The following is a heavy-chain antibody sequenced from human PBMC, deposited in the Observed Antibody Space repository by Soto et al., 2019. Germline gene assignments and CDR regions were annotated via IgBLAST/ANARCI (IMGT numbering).Heavy chain of an antibody. J-gene: IGHJ4*02. CDR1: GGSISSYY. V-gene: IGHV4-59*01. D-gene: IGHD3-9*01. Sequence: SETLSLTCTVSGGSISSYYWSWIRQPPGKGLGWIGFIYNIGNTNYNPSLKSRVTISGDTSKNQFSLKLTSVTAADTAVYYCARGSILAAYSHFDYWGQGTLVTVSS. CDR2: IYNIGNT. CDR3: ARGSILAAYSHFDY.